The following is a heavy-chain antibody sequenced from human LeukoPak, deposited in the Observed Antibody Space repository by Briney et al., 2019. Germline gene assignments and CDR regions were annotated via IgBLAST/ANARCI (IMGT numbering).Heavy chain of an antibody. J-gene: IGHJ3*02. Sequence: SQTLSLTCAISGDSVSTNSAAWNWIRQSPSRSLEWLGRTYYRAKSSNDYAVSVKSRISINQDTSKNQFSLQLNYVTAEDSAVYYCARGGGAFDIWGQGTMVTVTS. CDR2: TYYRAKSSN. CDR1: GDSVSTNSAA. CDR3: ARGGGAFDI. V-gene: IGHV6-1*01.